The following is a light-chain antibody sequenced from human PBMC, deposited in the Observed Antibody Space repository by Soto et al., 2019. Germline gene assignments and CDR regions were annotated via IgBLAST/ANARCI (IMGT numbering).Light chain of an antibody. CDR3: QQYNSYSWT. CDR1: QDIRSD. CDR2: ATS. J-gene: IGKJ1*01. V-gene: IGKV1-6*01. Sequence: AIQMTQFPSSLSASVGDRVTITCRASQDIRSDLGWYQQRPGKAPNLLIYATSSLQSGVPSRFSGSGSGTDFTLTISSLQPDDFATYYCQQYNSYSWTFGQGTKVDIK.